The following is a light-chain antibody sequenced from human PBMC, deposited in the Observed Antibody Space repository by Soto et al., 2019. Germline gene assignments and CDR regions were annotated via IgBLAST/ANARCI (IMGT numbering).Light chain of an antibody. CDR3: QQYDTDWT. J-gene: IGKJ1*01. CDR1: QNIHTW. V-gene: IGKV1-5*01. CDR2: DAS. Sequence: DIQMTQSPSTLAASIGDRVNITCWASQNIHTWLAWYQQRPGKAPKLLIYDASTLESGVPSRFSGGGSGTEFSLTVSSLQPDDFATYYCQQYDTDWTFGLGTKVEIK.